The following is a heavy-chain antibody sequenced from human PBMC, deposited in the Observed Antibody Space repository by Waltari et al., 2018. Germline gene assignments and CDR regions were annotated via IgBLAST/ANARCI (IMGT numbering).Heavy chain of an antibody. J-gene: IGHJ6*03. CDR2: NTYNSGAI. Sequence: EVQLVESGGGLVQPGGSLTLSCSGPGSNFQDYGMDWLRQPPGEGLGGVSGNTYNSGAIGYASSVKGRFTISRDNARHSLSLQMNSLRPEDTALYFCAKTPWSGRYYSCGYMDVWGKGTTVTVSS. CDR3: AKTPWSGRYYSCGYMDV. CDR1: GSNFQDYG. D-gene: IGHD3-3*01. V-gene: IGHV3-9*01.